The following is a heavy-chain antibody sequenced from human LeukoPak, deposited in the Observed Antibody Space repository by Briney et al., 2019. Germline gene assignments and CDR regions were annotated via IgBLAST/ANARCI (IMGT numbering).Heavy chain of an antibody. V-gene: IGHV4-59*12. CDR3: ARVKALLRIRYCSGGSCSNWFDP. Sequence: PSETLSLTCTVSGGSISTYYWSWIRQPPGKGLEWIGYIYHSGSTKYNPSLKSRVTISVDTSKNQFSLKLSSVTAADTAVYYCARVKALLRIRYCSGGSCSNWFDPWGQGTLVTVSS. D-gene: IGHD2-15*01. J-gene: IGHJ5*02. CDR2: IYHSGST. CDR1: GGSISTYY.